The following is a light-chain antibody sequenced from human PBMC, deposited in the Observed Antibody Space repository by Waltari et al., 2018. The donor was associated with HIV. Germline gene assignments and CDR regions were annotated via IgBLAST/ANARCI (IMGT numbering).Light chain of an antibody. CDR2: EVT. Sequence: QSALTQPPSASGSLGQSVTISCTGSSSDIGADDFVSWFQQHPHSAPKLLLYEVTRRPATVSDRFSGSRSGNTAFLTVAGLQPDDEATYFCSSYGDSLKVLFGGGTNVTVL. CDR1: SSDIGADDF. CDR3: SSYGDSLKVL. J-gene: IGLJ2*01. V-gene: IGLV2-8*01.